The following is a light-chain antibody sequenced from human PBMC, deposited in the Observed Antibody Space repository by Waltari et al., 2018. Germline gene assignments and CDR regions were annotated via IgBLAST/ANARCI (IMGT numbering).Light chain of an antibody. CDR1: ETILTY. J-gene: IGKJ3*01. Sequence: EIQMTQFPSSLSASVGDRVTITCQASETILTYLAWYQSKPSKAPKLLIYGASKSQSGVPSRFAGSGSETDFSLTINGLQPEDFATYYCQQTFGGPFTFGQGTKVDVK. CDR2: GAS. CDR3: QQTFGGPFT. V-gene: IGKV1-39*01.